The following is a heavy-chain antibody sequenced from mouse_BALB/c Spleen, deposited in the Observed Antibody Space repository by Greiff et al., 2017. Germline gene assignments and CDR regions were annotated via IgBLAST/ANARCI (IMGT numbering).Heavy chain of an antibody. J-gene: IGHJ2*01. CDR1: GYTFSSYW. CDR2: ILPGSGST. Sequence: QVQLQQSGAELMKPGASVKISCKATGYTFSSYWIEWVKQRPGHGLEWIGEILPGSGSTNYNEKFKGKATLTADKSSSTAYMQLSSLTSEDSAVYFCARGGNYGSLDYWGQGTTLTVSS. D-gene: IGHD1-1*01. CDR3: ARGGNYGSLDY. V-gene: IGHV1-9*01.